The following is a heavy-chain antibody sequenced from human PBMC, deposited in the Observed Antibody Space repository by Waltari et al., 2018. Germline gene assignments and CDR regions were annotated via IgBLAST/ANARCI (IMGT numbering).Heavy chain of an antibody. D-gene: IGHD3-9*01. V-gene: IGHV4-39*07. CDR1: GGSISSSSYY. CDR3: ARVVDYDILTGRMYYFDY. Sequence: QLQLQESGPGLVKPSETLSLTCTVSGGSISSSSYYWGWIRQPPGKGLGWIGSIYYSGNTYYTPSLKSRFTISVDTSKNQFSLNLTSVTAADTAVYYCARVVDYDILTGRMYYFDYWGQGTLVTVSS. CDR2: IYYSGNT. J-gene: IGHJ4*02.